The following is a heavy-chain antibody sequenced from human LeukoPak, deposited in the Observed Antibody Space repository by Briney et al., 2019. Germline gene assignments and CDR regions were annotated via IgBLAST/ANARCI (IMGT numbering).Heavy chain of an antibody. CDR1: GGSISSYY. V-gene: IGHV4-59*08. D-gene: IGHD2-21*01. CDR3: ARQKYCGLSS. Sequence: SETLSLTCTVSGGSISSYYWSWIRQPPGKGLEWIGYIYYSGSTNYNPSLKSRVTISVDTSKNQFSLKLSSVTAADTAVYYCARQKYCGLSSWGQGTLVTVSS. CDR2: IYYSGST. J-gene: IGHJ4*02.